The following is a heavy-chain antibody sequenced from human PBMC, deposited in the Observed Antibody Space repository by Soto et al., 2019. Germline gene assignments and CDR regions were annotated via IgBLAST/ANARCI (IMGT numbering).Heavy chain of an antibody. CDR3: ARDQGVAAAGITWFDP. CDR1: GDSMNTYH. D-gene: IGHD6-13*01. Sequence: SEALSLTCTVSGDSMNTYHWSWIRQPAGKGLEWIGHVHSSGSTNYNPSLKSRVTMSVDTSKNQFSLRLMSVTAADTAVYYCARDQGVAAAGITWFDPWGQGSRVTVSS. V-gene: IGHV4-4*07. J-gene: IGHJ5*02. CDR2: VHSSGST.